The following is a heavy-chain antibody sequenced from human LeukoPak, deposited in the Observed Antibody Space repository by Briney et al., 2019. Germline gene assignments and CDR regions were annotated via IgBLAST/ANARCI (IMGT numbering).Heavy chain of an antibody. CDR3: SPASVTHMRDP. CDR2: INPYSDAL. Sequence: ASVKVSCQVSAYTFSDVYLHWVRQAPGQGLEWMGWINPYSDALNYAQNFQDRVAMTWDKSSGTAYMELARLTSDDTAVYCCSPASVTHMRDPWGQGPLVTV. D-gene: IGHD5/OR15-5a*01. CDR1: AYTFSDVY. J-gene: IGHJ5*02. V-gene: IGHV1-2*02.